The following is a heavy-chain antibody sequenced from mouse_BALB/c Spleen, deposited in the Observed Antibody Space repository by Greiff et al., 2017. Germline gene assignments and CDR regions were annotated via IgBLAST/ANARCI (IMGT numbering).Heavy chain of an antibody. V-gene: IGHV5-4*02. Sequence: EVHLVESGGGLVKPGGSLKLSCAASGFTFSDYYMYWVRQTPEKRLEWVATISDGGSYTYYPDSVKGRFTISRDNAKNNLYLQMSSLKSEDTAMYYCARTITTADYYAMDYWGQGTSVTVSS. J-gene: IGHJ4*01. CDR1: GFTFSDYY. CDR3: ARTITTADYYAMDY. D-gene: IGHD2-4*01. CDR2: ISDGGSYT.